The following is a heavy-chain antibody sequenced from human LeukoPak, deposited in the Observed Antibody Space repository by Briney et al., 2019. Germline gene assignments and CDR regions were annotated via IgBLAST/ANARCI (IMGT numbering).Heavy chain of an antibody. V-gene: IGHV4-39*01. CDR1: GGSISSSSYY. J-gene: IGHJ4*02. D-gene: IGHD7-27*01. Sequence: PSETLSLTCTVSGGSISSSSYYWGWIRQPPGKGLEWIGSIYYSGSTYYNPSLKSRVTISVDTSKNQFSLKLSSVTAADTAVYYCAYGLTGDVGYWGQGTLVTVSS. CDR2: IYYSGST. CDR3: AYGLTGDVGY.